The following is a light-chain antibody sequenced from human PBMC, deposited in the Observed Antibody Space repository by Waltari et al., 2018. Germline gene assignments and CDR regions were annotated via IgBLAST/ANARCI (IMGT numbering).Light chain of an antibody. V-gene: IGKV1-9*01. CDR2: AAS. Sequence: IQLTKSPSSLSASVGDRVPITCRASQAISIYLAWYQQKPGKAPNLLIYAASTLQSGVPSRFIGSGSGTEFTLTISSLQPEDFATYYCQQLRSYPRITFGQGTRLDI. J-gene: IGKJ5*01. CDR1: QAISIY. CDR3: QQLRSYPRIT.